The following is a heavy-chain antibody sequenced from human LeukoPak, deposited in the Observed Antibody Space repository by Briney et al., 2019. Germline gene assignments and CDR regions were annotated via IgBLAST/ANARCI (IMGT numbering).Heavy chain of an antibody. Sequence: SETLSLTCTVSGGSISSGSYYWSWIRQPAGKGLEWIGRIYTSGSTNYNPSLKSRVTISVDTSENQFSLKLSSVTAADTAVYYCARTGYSYGYWWFDPWGQGTLVTVSS. CDR1: GGSISSGSYY. V-gene: IGHV4-61*02. D-gene: IGHD5-18*01. CDR2: IYTSGST. J-gene: IGHJ5*02. CDR3: ARTGYSYGYWWFDP.